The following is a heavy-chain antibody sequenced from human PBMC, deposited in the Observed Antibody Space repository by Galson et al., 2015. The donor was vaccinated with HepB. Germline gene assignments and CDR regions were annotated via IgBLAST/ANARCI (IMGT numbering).Heavy chain of an antibody. Sequence: SLRLSCAASGLTLISYDMSWVRQAPGKGLEWISGISDNDVSTHYADPVKGRFTISRHKSKNMLYLQMNRLRIGDTAVYYCAKGSPTSFYHYYMDVWGNGTTVIVSS. CDR3: AKGSPTSFYHYYMDV. CDR2: ISDNDVST. D-gene: IGHD1-1*01. V-gene: IGHV3-23*01. J-gene: IGHJ6*03. CDR1: GLTLISYD.